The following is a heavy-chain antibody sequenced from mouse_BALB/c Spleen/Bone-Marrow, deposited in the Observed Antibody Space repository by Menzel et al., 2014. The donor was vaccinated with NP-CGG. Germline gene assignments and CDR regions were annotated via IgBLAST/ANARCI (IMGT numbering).Heavy chain of an antibody. CDR1: GYSFTTYW. V-gene: IGHV1S81*02. J-gene: IGHJ3*01. D-gene: IGHD2-3*01. CDR2: INPSNGRN. CDR3: ARYDGPAWFAY. Sequence: QVQLQQPGAELVKPGASVRLSCKASGYSFTTYWIHWVKQRPGQGLEWIGEINPSNGRNNYNEKFKSKATLTVDKSSSTAYMQLSSLTSEDSAVYYCARYDGPAWFAYWCQGTLVTVSA.